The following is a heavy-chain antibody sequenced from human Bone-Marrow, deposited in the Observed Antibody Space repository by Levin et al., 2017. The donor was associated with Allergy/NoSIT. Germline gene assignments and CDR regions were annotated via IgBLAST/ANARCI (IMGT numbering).Heavy chain of an antibody. CDR2: ISTDGSTT. CDR1: GFTFNTFE. D-gene: IGHD6-13*01. J-gene: IGHJ3*01. Sequence: GESLKISCAASGFTFNTFELNWVRQAPGKGPEWLSYISTDGSTTYYADSVKGRFSLSRDNAKNSLYLQMNSLRGEDTAVYYCTREAGFDTFDFWGQGTLVTVSA. V-gene: IGHV3-48*03. CDR3: TREAGFDTFDF.